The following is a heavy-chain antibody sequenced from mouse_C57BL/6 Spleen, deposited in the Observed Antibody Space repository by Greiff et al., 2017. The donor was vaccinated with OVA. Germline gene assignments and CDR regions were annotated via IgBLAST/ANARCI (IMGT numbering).Heavy chain of an antibody. CDR2: IYPGSGST. Sequence: QVQLQQPGAELVKPGASVKMSCKASGYTFTSYWITWVKQRPGQGLEWIGDIYPGSGSTNYNEKFKSKATLTVDTSSSTAYMQLSSLTSEDSAVYYCARIYYGNYWAMDYWGQGTSVTVSS. V-gene: IGHV1-55*01. J-gene: IGHJ4*01. CDR3: ARIYYGNYWAMDY. CDR1: GYTFTSYW. D-gene: IGHD2-1*01.